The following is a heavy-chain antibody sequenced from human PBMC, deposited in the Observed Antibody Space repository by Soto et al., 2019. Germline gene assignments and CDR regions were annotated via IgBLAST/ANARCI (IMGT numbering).Heavy chain of an antibody. J-gene: IGHJ5*02. Sequence: SETLSLTCTVSGGSISGGGYYWSWIRQHPGKGLEWIGYIYYSGSTYYNPSLKSRVTISVDTSKNQFSLKLSSVTAADTAVYYCARAGITMVREFDPWGQGTLVTVSS. D-gene: IGHD3-10*01. CDR2: IYYSGST. CDR3: ARAGITMVREFDP. CDR1: GGSISGGGYY. V-gene: IGHV4-31*03.